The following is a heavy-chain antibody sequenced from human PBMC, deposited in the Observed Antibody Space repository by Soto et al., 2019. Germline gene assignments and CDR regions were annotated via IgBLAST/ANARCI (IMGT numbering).Heavy chain of an antibody. V-gene: IGHV4-4*02. D-gene: IGHD3-22*01. CDR1: GGSISSSNW. CDR2: IYHSGST. CDR3: ASGSSGYSFDY. J-gene: IGHJ4*02. Sequence: QVQLQESGPGLVKPSGTLSLTCAVSGGSISSSNWWSWVRQPPGKGLEWIGEIYHSGSTNYNPSLKXXXXXXXXXXXXXXXXXXXXXTAADTAVYYCASGSSGYSFDYWGQGTLVTVSS.